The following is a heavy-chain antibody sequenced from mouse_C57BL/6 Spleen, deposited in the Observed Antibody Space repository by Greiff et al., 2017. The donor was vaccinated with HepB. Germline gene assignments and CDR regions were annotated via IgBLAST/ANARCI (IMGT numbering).Heavy chain of an antibody. J-gene: IGHJ1*03. CDR1: GSTFTSYW. CDR2: IDPNSGGT. CDR3: ARGGQLGPYWYFDV. D-gene: IGHD4-1*02. Sequence: VQLQQPGAELVKPGASVTLSCQASGSTFTSYWMPWVKPRPGRGLEWIGRIDPNSGGTKYNEKFTSKATLTVDKPSSTAYMQLSSLTSEDSAFYYCARGGQLGPYWYFDVWGTGTTVTVSS. V-gene: IGHV1-72*01.